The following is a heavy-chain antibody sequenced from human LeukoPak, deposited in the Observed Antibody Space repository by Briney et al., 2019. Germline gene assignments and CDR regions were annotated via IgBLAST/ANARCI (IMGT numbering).Heavy chain of an antibody. CDR3: AKDIGQRSSSWYPLDAFDI. V-gene: IGHV3-9*01. D-gene: IGHD6-13*01. CDR1: GFTFDDYA. CDR2: ISWNSGSI. Sequence: GGSLRLSCAASGFTFDDYAMHWVRQAPGKGLEGVSGISWNSGSIVYADSVKGRFTISRDNAKNSLYLQMNSLRAEDTALYYCAKDIGQRSSSWYPLDAFDIWGQGTMVTVSS. J-gene: IGHJ3*02.